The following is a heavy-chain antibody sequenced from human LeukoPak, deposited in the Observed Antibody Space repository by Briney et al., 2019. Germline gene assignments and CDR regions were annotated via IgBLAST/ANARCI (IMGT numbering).Heavy chain of an antibody. CDR2: IRYDGSNK. CDR3: ARPYDFWSGYPEYFQH. J-gene: IGHJ1*01. D-gene: IGHD3-3*01. CDR1: GFTFSSYG. V-gene: IGHV3-30*02. Sequence: PGGSLRLSCAASGFTFSSYGMHWVRQAPGKGLEWVAFIRYDGSNKYYADSVKGRSTISRDNSKNTLYLQMNSLRAEDTAVYYCARPYDFWSGYPEYFQHWGQGTLVTVSS.